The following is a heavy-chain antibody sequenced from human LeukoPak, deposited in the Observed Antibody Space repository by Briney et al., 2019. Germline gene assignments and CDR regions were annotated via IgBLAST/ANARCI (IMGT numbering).Heavy chain of an antibody. CDR2: IYYSGST. D-gene: IGHD2-8*01. CDR1: GGSISSSSYY. CDR3: ARSQTNPSQFIDAFDI. V-gene: IGHV4-39*07. Sequence: SETLSLTCTVSGGSISSSSYYWGCILQPPGKGLECIGSIYYSGSTYYNPSLKSRVTVSVDTSKNQFSLKLSSVTAADTAVYYCARSQTNPSQFIDAFDIWGQGTMVTVSS. J-gene: IGHJ3*02.